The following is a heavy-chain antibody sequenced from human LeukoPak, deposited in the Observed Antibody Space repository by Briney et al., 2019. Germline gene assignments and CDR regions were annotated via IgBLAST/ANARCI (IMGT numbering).Heavy chain of an antibody. CDR1: GFTFSSYW. CDR2: INSDGSST. J-gene: IGHJ4*02. D-gene: IGHD1-26*01. V-gene: IGHV3-74*01. CDR3: ARRYSGSYYDFDY. Sequence: PGGSLRLSCAASGFTFSSYWMHWDRQAPGKGLVWVSRINSDGSSTSYADSVKGRFTISRDNAKNTLYLQMNSLRAEDTAVYYCARRYSGSYYDFDYWGQGTLVTVSS.